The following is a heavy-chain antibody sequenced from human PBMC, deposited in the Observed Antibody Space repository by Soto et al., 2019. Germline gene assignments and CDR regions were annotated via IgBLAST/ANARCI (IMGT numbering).Heavy chain of an antibody. CDR3: ARSPQSVTTLGKFDY. D-gene: IGHD4-17*01. J-gene: IGHJ4*02. V-gene: IGHV2-5*02. CDR1: GFSLSTSGVG. CDR2: IYWDDDK. Sequence: QITLKESGPTLVKPTQTLTLTCTFSGFSLSTSGVGVGWIRQPPGKALEWLALIYWDDDKRYSPSLKSRLTITKDTANNQVVLTMTNMDPGDTATYFCARSPQSVTTLGKFDYWGQGTLVTVSS.